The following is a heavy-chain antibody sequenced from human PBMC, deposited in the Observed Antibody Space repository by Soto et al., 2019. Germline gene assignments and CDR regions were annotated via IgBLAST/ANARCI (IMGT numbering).Heavy chain of an antibody. CDR3: ARPNDYGVAFDI. Sequence: SETLSLTCTVSGGSISSSSYYWGWIRQPPGKGLEWIGSIYYSGSTYYNPSLKSRVTISVDTSKNQFSLKLSSVTAADTAVYYCARPNDYGVAFDIWGQGTMVTVSS. V-gene: IGHV4-39*07. CDR1: GGSISSSSYY. CDR2: IYYSGST. J-gene: IGHJ3*02. D-gene: IGHD4-17*01.